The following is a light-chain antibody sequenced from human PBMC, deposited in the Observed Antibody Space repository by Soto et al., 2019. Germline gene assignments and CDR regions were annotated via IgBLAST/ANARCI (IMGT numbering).Light chain of an antibody. CDR3: QSYDKRLTAYV. CDR1: RSSIGAGYE. J-gene: IGLJ1*01. V-gene: IGLV1-40*01. CDR2: GNG. Sequence: QSVLTQPPSVAGAPGKRVTLSCSGTRSSIGAGYEVHWYHQLPGTAPKLVVSGNGNRPSGVPDRVSASKSGTSASLAITGLQAEDEGHYYCQSYDKRLTAYVFGTGTKLTVL.